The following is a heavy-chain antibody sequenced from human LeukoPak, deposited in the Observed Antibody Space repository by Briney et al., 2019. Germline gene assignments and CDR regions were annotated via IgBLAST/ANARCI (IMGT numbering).Heavy chain of an antibody. D-gene: IGHD2-21*02. CDR2: INHIGSP. CDR1: GGSFSVYS. V-gene: IGHV4-34*01. CDR3: ARHARIGVVTAMFDS. Sequence: PSETLSLTCAVYGGSFSVYSCSWIRQPPGKGLEWIGEINHIGSPNYTPTLKSRVTITVDTSKSQSSLKLSSLTAEDTAVYYCARHARIGVVTAMFDSWGQGTLVTVSS. J-gene: IGHJ5*01.